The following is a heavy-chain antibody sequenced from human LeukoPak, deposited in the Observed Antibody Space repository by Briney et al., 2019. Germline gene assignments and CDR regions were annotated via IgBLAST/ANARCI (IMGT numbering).Heavy chain of an antibody. V-gene: IGHV4-59*01. CDR1: GGSISSFY. J-gene: IGHJ6*02. CDR3: ARVTSSWYGMTYYYYGMDV. CDR2: IYYSGST. D-gene: IGHD6-13*01. Sequence: PSETLSLTCTISGGSISSFYWNWIRQPPGKGLEWIGYIYYSGSTNYNPSLKSRVTISVDTSKNQFSLKLSSVTAADTAVYYCARVTSSWYGMTYYYYGMDVWGQGTTVTVSS.